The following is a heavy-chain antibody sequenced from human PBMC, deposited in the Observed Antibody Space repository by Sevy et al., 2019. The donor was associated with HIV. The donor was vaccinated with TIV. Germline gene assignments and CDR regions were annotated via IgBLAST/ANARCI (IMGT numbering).Heavy chain of an antibody. V-gene: IGHV4-59*01. D-gene: IGHD6-13*01. J-gene: IGHJ6*02. CDR2: LFYSGST. CDR3: ARGIAAPRGMDV. Sequence: SDTLSLTCTVSGDPISNYYWSWIRQPPGKGLEWIGYLFYSGSTNYNPSLKSRVTISVDTTKNQVSLKVRSVTAADTAVYYCARGIAAPRGMDVWGQGTTVTVSS. CDR1: GDPISNYY.